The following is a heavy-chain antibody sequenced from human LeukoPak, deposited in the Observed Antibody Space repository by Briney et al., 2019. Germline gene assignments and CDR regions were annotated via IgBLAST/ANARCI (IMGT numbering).Heavy chain of an antibody. J-gene: IGHJ4*02. D-gene: IGHD4-23*01. V-gene: IGHV4-30-4*08. Sequence: SETLSLTCTVSGGSISSGDYYWSWIRQPPVKGLEWIGYIYYSGTTYYNPSLKSRVTISIDTSKNQFSLKLSSVTAADTAVYYCARWLTPERFDYWGQGTLVTVSS. CDR1: GGSISSGDYY. CDR2: IYYSGTT. CDR3: ARWLTPERFDY.